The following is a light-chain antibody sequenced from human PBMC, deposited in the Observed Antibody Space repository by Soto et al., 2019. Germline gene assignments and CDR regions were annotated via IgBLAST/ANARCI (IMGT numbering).Light chain of an antibody. Sequence: EIVLTQSPVTLSLSPGERATLSCRASQSVRTYLAWYQVKPGQAPRLLIYDASRRASGVPARFSGSGSGTEFTLTISRLEAEDFAVYYCQQRNDWVTFGGGTKVDIK. CDR2: DAS. CDR1: QSVRTY. CDR3: QQRNDWVT. V-gene: IGKV3-11*01. J-gene: IGKJ4*01.